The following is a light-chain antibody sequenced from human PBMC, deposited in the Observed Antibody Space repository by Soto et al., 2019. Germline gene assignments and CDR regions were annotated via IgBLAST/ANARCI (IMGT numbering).Light chain of an antibody. V-gene: IGLV9-49*01. Sequence: QPVLTQPPSASASLGASVTLTCTLSSGYSNYKVDWFQQRPGKGPRFVMRVGIGGIVGSKGDGIPDRFSVLGSDLNRYLTIKNIQEEDESDYHCGADHGSGSNFAYVFGTGTKLTVL. CDR1: SGYSNYK. CDR3: GADHGSGSNFAYV. CDR2: VGIGGIVG. J-gene: IGLJ1*01.